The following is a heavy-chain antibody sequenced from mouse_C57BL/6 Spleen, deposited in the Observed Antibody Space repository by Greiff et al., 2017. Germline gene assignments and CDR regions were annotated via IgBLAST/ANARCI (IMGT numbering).Heavy chain of an antibody. D-gene: IGHD1-1*01. V-gene: IGHV14-4*01. J-gene: IGHJ3*01. CDR1: GFNIKDDY. CDR2: IDPENGDT. Sequence: VQLQQSGAELVRPGASVKLSCTASGFNIKDDYMHWVKQRPEQGLEWIGWIDPENGDTEYASKFQGKATITEDTSSNTAYLQLSSLTSEDTAVYYCTTAYYYGSSGFAYWGQGTLVTVSA. CDR3: TTAYYYGSSGFAY.